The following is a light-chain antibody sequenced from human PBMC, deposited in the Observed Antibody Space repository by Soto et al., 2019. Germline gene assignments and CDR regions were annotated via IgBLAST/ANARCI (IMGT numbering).Light chain of an antibody. J-gene: IGKJ4*01. Sequence: EIVMTHSPATLSVSPGERATLSCRASQSVNNNLDWYQQTPGQAHRLLIYGASARATGIPARFSGSGSGTELTLTISSLPTEDFAVYYCQQYNNWPLTFGGGTKVEIK. CDR2: GAS. V-gene: IGKV3-15*01. CDR3: QQYNNWPLT. CDR1: QSVNNN.